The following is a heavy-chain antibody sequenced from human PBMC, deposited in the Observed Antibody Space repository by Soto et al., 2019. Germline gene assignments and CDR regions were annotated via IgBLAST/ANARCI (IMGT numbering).Heavy chain of an antibody. V-gene: IGHV1-18*01. J-gene: IGHJ4*02. CDR2: ISADNGNT. CDR3: AREEGVDSSGYKAFDSLFDY. D-gene: IGHD3-22*01. CDR1: GYTFTNYG. Sequence: QVQLVQSGAEVKKPGASVKVSCKASGYTFTNYGISWVRQAPGQGLEWMGWISADNGNTNYEQKLQGRVTMTTDTSTSTAYMELRSLRSDDTAVYYCAREEGVDSSGYKAFDSLFDYWGQGTLVTVSS.